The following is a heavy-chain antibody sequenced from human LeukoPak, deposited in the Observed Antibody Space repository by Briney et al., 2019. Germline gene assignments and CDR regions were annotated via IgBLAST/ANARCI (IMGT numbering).Heavy chain of an antibody. D-gene: IGHD6-19*01. CDR1: GGSFSGYY. CDR2: INHSGST. J-gene: IGHJ4*02. CDR3: ARALGRYRSGWNNY. V-gene: IGHV4-34*01. Sequence: PSETLSLTCAVYGGSFSGYYWSWIRQPPGKGLEWIGEINHSGSTNYNPSLKSRVTISVDTSKNQFSLKLSSVTAADTAVYYCARALGRYRSGWNNYWGQGTLVTVSS.